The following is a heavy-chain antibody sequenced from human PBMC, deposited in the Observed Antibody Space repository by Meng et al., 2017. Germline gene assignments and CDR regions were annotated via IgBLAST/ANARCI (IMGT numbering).Heavy chain of an antibody. CDR1: GGSFSGYY. Sequence: VQLQQWGAGLLKPSETLSLTCAVYGGSFSGYYWSWIRQPPGKGLEWIGEINHSGSTNYNPSLKNRVTISVDTSKNQFSLKLSPVTAADTAVYYCASSGYSYGYRFDYWGQGTLVTVSS. CDR2: INHSGST. J-gene: IGHJ4*02. V-gene: IGHV4-34*01. D-gene: IGHD5-18*01. CDR3: ASSGYSYGYRFDY.